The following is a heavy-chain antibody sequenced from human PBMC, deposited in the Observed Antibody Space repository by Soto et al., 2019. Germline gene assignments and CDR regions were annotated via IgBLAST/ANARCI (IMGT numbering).Heavy chain of an antibody. V-gene: IGHV4-34*01. Sequence: SETLSLTCAVYGGSFSGYYWSWIRQPPGKGLEWIGEINHSGSTNYNPSLKSRVTISVDTSKNQFSLKLSSVTAADTAVYYCARTYSSSWSPFEFWGQGTLVTVSS. CDR1: GGSFSGYY. J-gene: IGHJ4*02. CDR2: INHSGST. D-gene: IGHD6-13*01. CDR3: ARTYSSSWSPFEF.